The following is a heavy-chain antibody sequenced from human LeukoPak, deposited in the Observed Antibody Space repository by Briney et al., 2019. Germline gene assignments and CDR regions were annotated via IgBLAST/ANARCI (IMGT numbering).Heavy chain of an antibody. V-gene: IGHV4-59*01. Sequence: KPSETLSLTCTVSGGSISNYYWSWVRQPPGKGLEWIGYIYYSGNTNYNPSLKSRVTISLNTSKNQFSLKLTSVTAVDTAVYYCTRDYTSRWGYFDHWGQGTLVTVSS. D-gene: IGHD6-19*01. J-gene: IGHJ4*02. CDR1: GGSISNYY. CDR2: IYYSGNT. CDR3: TRDYTSRWGYFDH.